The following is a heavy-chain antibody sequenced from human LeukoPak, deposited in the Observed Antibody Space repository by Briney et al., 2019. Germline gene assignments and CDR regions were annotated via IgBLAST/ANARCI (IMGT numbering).Heavy chain of an antibody. V-gene: IGHV3-30*02. J-gene: IGHJ4*02. CDR2: IQYDRSNI. CDR3: AIDFWSGHDY. Sequence: GGSLRLSCAASGFTFSNYGMHWVRQAPDKGLEWVAFIQYDRSNIQYADSGKGRFAISRDNSKNTLYLDMNSLRVEDTAVFYCAIDFWSGHDYWGQGTLVTVSS. D-gene: IGHD3-3*01. CDR1: GFTFSNYG.